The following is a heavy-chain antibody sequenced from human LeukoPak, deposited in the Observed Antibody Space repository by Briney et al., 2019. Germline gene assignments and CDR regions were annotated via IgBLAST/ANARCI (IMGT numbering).Heavy chain of an antibody. Sequence: PSETLSLTCTVSGYSISSGYYWGWFRQPPGKGLEWIGSVYYSGSTYYNPSLKSRVTISVDTSKNQFSLKLSSVTAADTAVYYCARHPVGFGESSDYWGQGTLVTVSS. CDR1: GYSISSGYY. J-gene: IGHJ4*02. CDR2: VYYSGST. V-gene: IGHV4-38-2*02. CDR3: ARHPVGFGESSDY. D-gene: IGHD3-10*01.